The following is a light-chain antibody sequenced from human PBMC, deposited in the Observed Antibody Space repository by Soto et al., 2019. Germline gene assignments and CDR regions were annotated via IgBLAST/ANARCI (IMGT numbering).Light chain of an antibody. CDR1: QTISSR. CDR3: QQSHSRVT. V-gene: IGKV1-39*01. J-gene: IGKJ1*01. Sequence: DIHMTQSPSSLSASVGDSVTISCRASQTISSRLSWYQQEPGKAPRLLIYAASRLQSGVPSRFTGSGSGTDFTLTISGLQPEDFATYYCQQSHSRVTFGQGTKVDIK. CDR2: AAS.